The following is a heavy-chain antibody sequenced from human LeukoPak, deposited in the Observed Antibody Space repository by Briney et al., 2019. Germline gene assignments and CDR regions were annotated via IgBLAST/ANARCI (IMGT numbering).Heavy chain of an antibody. CDR2: INPNSGGT. CDR3: ARGEGLWFGELLYYFDY. J-gene: IGHJ4*02. V-gene: IGHV1-2*02. Sequence: ASVRVSCKASGYTFTGYYMHWVRQAPGQGLEWMGWINPNSGGTNYAQKFQGRVTMTRATSISTAYMELSRLRSDDTAVYYCARGEGLWFGELLYYFDYWGQGTLVTASS. D-gene: IGHD3-10*01. CDR1: GYTFTGYY.